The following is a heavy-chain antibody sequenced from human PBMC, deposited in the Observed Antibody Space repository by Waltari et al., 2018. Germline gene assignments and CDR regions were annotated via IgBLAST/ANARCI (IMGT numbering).Heavy chain of an antibody. CDR1: W. V-gene: IGHV4-4*02. D-gene: IGHD1-1*01. J-gene: IGHJ4*02. CDR3: ARDRGTGLYLDS. CDR2: VLRNGRS. Sequence: WWCWVRQSPDKGLEWIGQVLRNGRSNYNPSREGRVIISLDTSNNRFSLELTSATAVDTAVYYCARDRGTGLYLDSWGPGTLVTVS.